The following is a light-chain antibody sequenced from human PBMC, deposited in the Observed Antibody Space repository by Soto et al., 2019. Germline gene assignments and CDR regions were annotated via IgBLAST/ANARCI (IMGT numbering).Light chain of an antibody. CDR1: SSDVGGYNY. V-gene: IGLV2-14*01. Sequence: QSALTQPASVSGSPGQSITISCTGTSSDVGGYNYVSWYQQHPGKAPKLMIYEVSNRPSGLSNRFSGSKSGNTASLTISGLQAEDEADYYCSSYTSSSIDYVFGPGTKLTVL. CDR3: SSYTSSSIDYV. J-gene: IGLJ1*01. CDR2: EVS.